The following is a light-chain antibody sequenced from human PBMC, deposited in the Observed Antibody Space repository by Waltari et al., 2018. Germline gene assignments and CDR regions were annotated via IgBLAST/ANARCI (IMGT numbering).Light chain of an antibody. CDR2: DVR. CDR1: SSDVGRYNY. Sequence: QSALTQPASVSGSPGQSITISCTGTSSDVGRYNYVSWYQQHPGKAPNLLIYDVRNRPSGVPSRFSGAKSGNTASLTISGLQAADEAHYYCNSYASNSNGLFGGGTKLTIL. J-gene: IGLJ2*01. CDR3: NSYASNSNGL. V-gene: IGLV2-14*03.